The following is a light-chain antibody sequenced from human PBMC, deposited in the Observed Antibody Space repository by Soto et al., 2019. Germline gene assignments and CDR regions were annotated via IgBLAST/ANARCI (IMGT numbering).Light chain of an antibody. CDR3: QQYCSSPWT. J-gene: IGKJ1*01. CDR1: QRVLYSSSNKSY. CDR2: WAS. V-gene: IGKV4-1*01. Sequence: DIVMTQSPDSLAESLGERATINCKSSQRVLYSSSNKSYLAWYQQKPGQPPKLLIYWASTRESGVPDRFSGRGSGTDFTLTICSRQAEDVGVYYCQQYCSSPWTFGQGTKVEIK.